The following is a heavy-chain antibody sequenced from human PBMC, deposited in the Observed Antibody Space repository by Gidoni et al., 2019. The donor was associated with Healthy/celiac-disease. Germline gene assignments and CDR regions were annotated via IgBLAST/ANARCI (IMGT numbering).Heavy chain of an antibody. D-gene: IGHD3-9*01. J-gene: IGHJ4*02. CDR1: GFPFSDYY. V-gene: IGHV3-11*06. CDR2: ISSSSSYT. Sequence: VQLVASGGGLVKPGGSLRLFCESSGFPFSDYYMSWIRQAPGKGLEWFSYISSSSSYTNYADSVKGRFTISRENAKNSLYLQMNSLRAEDTAVYYCAGSTGYYVWGQGTLVTVSS. CDR3: AGSTGYYV.